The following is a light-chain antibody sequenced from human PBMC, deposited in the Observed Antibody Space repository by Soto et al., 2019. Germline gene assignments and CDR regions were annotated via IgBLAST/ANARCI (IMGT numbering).Light chain of an antibody. V-gene: IGKV1-39*01. CDR1: QNIAEF. CDR2: GTS. Sequence: DVRMTQSPSSLSASIGDRVTLTCRASQNIAEFLNWYQVKSDKGPKLLIYGTSTLQSGVPSRFSGGGSGTEFTITISNLHPEDFAVYYCQQFYSPVLSFGGGTRVELK. J-gene: IGKJ4*01. CDR3: QQFYSPVLS.